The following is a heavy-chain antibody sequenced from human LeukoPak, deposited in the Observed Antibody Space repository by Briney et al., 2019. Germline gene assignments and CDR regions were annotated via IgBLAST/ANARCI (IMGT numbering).Heavy chain of an antibody. V-gene: IGHV6-1*01. J-gene: IGHJ6*02. CDR1: GDSVSSNSAA. D-gene: IGHD2-15*01. CDR3: ARTRVDLVVVVAATYGMDV. CDR2: TYYRSKWYN. Sequence: ASQTLSLNCAISGDSVSSNSAAWNWIRQSPSRGLEWLGRTYYRSKWYNDYAVSVKSRITINPDTSKNQFSLQLNSVTPEDTAVYYCARTRVDLVVVVAATYGMDVWGQGTTVTVSS.